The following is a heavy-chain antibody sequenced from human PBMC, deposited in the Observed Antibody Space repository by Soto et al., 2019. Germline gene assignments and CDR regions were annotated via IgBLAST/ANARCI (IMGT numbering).Heavy chain of an antibody. J-gene: IGHJ6*03. CDR2: IYHSGST. D-gene: IGHD2-15*01. V-gene: IGHV4-4*02. Sequence: QVQLQVSGPGLVNPSGTLSLTCTISGGSITSHHWWNWVRQSPGKGLEWIAEIYHSGSTTYNPSLRNRVTIAMYRSKHQLSLTLTSVAAADSAIYFCARGGWSQDSSSVRPEHYSYPDVWGKGTTVTVSS. CDR1: GGSITSHHW. CDR3: ARGGWSQDSSSVRPEHYSYPDV.